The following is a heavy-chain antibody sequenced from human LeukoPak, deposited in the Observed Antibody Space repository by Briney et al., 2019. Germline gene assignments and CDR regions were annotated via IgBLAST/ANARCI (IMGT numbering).Heavy chain of an antibody. CDR1: GFAFSSYA. V-gene: IGHV3-23*01. CDR3: AKSLHYYDFWSGYYGIDY. J-gene: IGHJ4*02. CDR2: ISGSGGST. D-gene: IGHD3-3*01. Sequence: GGSLRLSCAASGFAFSSYAMSWVRQAPGKGLEWVSAISGSGGSTYYADSVKGRFTISRDNSKNTLYLQMNSLRAEDTAVYYCAKSLHYYDFWSGYYGIDYWGQGTLVTVSS.